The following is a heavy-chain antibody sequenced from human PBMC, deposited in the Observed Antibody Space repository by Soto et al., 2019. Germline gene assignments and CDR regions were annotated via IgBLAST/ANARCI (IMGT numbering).Heavy chain of an antibody. CDR2: INHSGGT. V-gene: IGHV4-34*01. D-gene: IGHD3-3*01. J-gene: IGHJ4*02. Sequence: QVQLQQWGAGLLKPWETLSLTCAVYGGSFSGYYWSWIRQPPGQGLEWMGEINHSGGTNYNPSLQSRVTISVDTSKNQFSLKLSSVTAADTAVYYCARGSPITIFGVVIPYYFDYWGQGTLVTVSS. CDR3: ARGSPITIFGVVIPYYFDY. CDR1: GGSFSGYY.